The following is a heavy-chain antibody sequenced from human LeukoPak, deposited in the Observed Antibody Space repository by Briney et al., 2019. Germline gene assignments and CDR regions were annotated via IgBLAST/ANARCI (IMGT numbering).Heavy chain of an antibody. D-gene: IGHD3-10*01. CDR2: ISGSGGST. J-gene: IGHJ4*02. Sequence: GGSLRLSCAASGFTFSSYAMSWVRQAPGKGLEWVSAISGSGGSTYYADSVKGRFTISRDNSKNTLYLQMNSLGAEDTTVYYCAKDNYGSGSQFDYWGQGTLVTVSS. CDR3: AKDNYGSGSQFDY. CDR1: GFTFSSYA. V-gene: IGHV3-23*01.